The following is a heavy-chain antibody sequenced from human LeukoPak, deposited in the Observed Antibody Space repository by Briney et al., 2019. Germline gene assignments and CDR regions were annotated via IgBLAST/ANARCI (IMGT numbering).Heavy chain of an antibody. CDR3: TTDSITIFGVVITQDPRFDY. CDR1: GFTFSNAW. Sequence: GGSLRLSCAASGFTFSNAWMSWVRQAPGKGLEWVGRIKSKTDGGTTDYAAPVKGRFTISRDDSKNTLYLQMNSLKTEDTAVYYCTTDSITIFGVVITQDPRFDYWGQGTLVTVSS. J-gene: IGHJ4*02. D-gene: IGHD3-3*01. V-gene: IGHV3-15*01. CDR2: IKSKTDGGTT.